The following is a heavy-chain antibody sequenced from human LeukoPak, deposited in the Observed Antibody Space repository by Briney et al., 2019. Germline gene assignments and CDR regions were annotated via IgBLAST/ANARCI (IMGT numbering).Heavy chain of an antibody. Sequence: PSETLSLTCTVSGGSISSYYWSWIRQPAGKGLECIGRIYTSGSTNYNPSLKSRVTMSVDTSKNQFSLKLSSVTAADTAVYYCARDAENDSSGYYYYYYMDVWGKGTTVTVSS. V-gene: IGHV4-4*07. CDR2: IYTSGST. J-gene: IGHJ6*03. D-gene: IGHD3-22*01. CDR1: GGSISSYY. CDR3: ARDAENDSSGYYYYYYMDV.